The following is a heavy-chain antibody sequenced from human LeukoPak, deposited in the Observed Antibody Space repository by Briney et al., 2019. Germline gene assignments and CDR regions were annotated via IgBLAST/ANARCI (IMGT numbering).Heavy chain of an antibody. CDR3: ARDGTSVWFGELFDY. V-gene: IGHV3-48*02. J-gene: IGHJ4*02. D-gene: IGHD3-10*01. CDR2: ISSSSSTI. Sequence: GGSLRLSCAASGFTFSSYSMNWVRQAPGKGLEWVSYISSSSSTIYYADSVKGRFTISRDNAKNSLYLQMNSLRDEDTAVYYCARDGTSVWFGELFDYWGQGTLVTVSS. CDR1: GFTFSSYS.